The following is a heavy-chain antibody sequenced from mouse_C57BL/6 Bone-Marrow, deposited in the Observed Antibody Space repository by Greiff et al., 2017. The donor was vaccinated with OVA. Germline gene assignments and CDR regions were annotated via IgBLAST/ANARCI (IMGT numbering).Heavy chain of an antibody. CDR3: ARDQAHYYASFAY. Sequence: EVQVVESGGGLVKPGGSLKLSCAASGFTFSSYAMSWVRQTPEKRLEWVATISDGGSYTYYPDNVKGRFTISRDNAKNNLYLQMGHLKSENTAIYYCARDQAHYYASFAYWGQGTLVTVSA. CDR2: ISDGGSYT. J-gene: IGHJ3*01. CDR1: GFTFSSYA. V-gene: IGHV5-4*01. D-gene: IGHD2-1*01.